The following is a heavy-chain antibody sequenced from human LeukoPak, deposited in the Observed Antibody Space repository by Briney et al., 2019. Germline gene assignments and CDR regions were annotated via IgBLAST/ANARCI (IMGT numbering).Heavy chain of an antibody. J-gene: IGHJ4*02. CDR3: ASIVTAMATIDY. CDR2: IYYSGNT. D-gene: IGHD5-18*01. Sequence: PSETLSLTCTVSGGSISSSSYYWGWIRQPPGKGLEWIGSIYYSGNTYYNPSLKSRVTISVDTSKNQFSLELSSVTAADTAVYYCASIVTAMATIDYWGQGTLVTVSS. CDR1: GGSISSSSYY. V-gene: IGHV4-39*01.